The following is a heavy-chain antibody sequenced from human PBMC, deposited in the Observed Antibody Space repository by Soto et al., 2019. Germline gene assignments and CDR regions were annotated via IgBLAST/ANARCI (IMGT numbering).Heavy chain of an antibody. CDR1: GFSLSTSGVG. J-gene: IGHJ4*02. Sequence: QITLKESGPTLVKPTQTLTLTCTFSGFSLSTSGVGVGWIRQPPGKALEWLALIYWDDDKRYSPSLKSRLTTTTDNSKNQGVLTMTHMGPLDTHPYFCAQKLEWFWGGGGFDYWGQGTLVTVSS. D-gene: IGHD3-3*01. CDR3: AQKLEWFWGGGGFDY. CDR2: IYWDDDK. V-gene: IGHV2-5*02.